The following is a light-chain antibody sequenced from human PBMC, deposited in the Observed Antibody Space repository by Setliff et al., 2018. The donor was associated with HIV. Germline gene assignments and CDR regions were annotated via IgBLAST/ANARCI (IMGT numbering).Light chain of an antibody. CDR3: QQFHTYPIT. CDR2: DAS. J-gene: IGKJ5*01. Sequence: AIQLTQSPPSLSASVGDRVTITCRASQGISSALAWFQQKPGKAPKLLIYDASSLETGVPSRFSGSGSGTDFTLTISSLQPEDFATYYCQQFHTYPITVGQGTRLEIK. V-gene: IGKV1-13*02. CDR1: QGISSA.